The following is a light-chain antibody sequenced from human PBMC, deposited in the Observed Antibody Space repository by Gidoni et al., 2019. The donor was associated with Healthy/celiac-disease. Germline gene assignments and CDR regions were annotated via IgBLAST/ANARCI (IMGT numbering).Light chain of an antibody. CDR2: DDS. Sequence: SYVLTQPPSVSVAPGKTARITCGGNNIGSKSVHGYQQKPGQAPVLVVYDDSHRPSGIPERFSGSNSGNTATLTISRVEAGDEADYYYQVWDSSSDHVVFGGGTKLTVL. CDR3: QVWDSSSDHVV. CDR1: NIGSKS. V-gene: IGLV3-21*03. J-gene: IGLJ2*01.